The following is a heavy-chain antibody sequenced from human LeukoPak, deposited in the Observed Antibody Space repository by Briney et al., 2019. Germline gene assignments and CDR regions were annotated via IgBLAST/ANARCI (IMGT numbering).Heavy chain of an antibody. CDR2: ISSSGGTI. V-gene: IGHV3-48*03. D-gene: IGHD2-2*01. J-gene: IGHJ4*02. CDR3: ASGGGYCSSTSCYVSDY. Sequence: GGSLRLSCAASGFTFSSYEMNWVRQAPGKGLEWISYISSSGGTIFYADSVKGRFTISRDNSKNTLYLQMNSLRAEDTAVYYCASGGGYCSSTSCYVSDYWGQETLVTVSS. CDR1: GFTFSSYE.